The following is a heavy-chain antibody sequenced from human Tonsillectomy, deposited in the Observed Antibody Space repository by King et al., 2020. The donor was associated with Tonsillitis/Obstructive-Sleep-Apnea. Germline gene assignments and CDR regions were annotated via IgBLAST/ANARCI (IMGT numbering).Heavy chain of an antibody. V-gene: IGHV5-51*03. CDR1: GYRFTNYW. J-gene: IGHJ5*02. Sequence: VQLVQSGAEVKKPGESLKISCKGFGYRFTNYWIGWVRQMPGKGLEWMGMIYPGDSDSRYSPSFQGQVTISADKSISTAYLQWSSLKASDTAMYYCARLEIVVLPATIPPGSNWFDPWGQGPLVTVSS. D-gene: IGHD2-2*01. CDR3: ARLEIVVLPATIPPGSNWFDP. CDR2: IYPGDSDS.